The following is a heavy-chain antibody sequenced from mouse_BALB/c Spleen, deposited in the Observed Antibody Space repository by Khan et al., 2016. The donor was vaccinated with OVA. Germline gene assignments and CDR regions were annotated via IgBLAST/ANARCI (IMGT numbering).Heavy chain of an antibody. Sequence: EVQGVESGGDLVKPGGSLKLSCAASGFTFSSYSMSWVRQTPDKRLEWVATISSGGDYTYYPDSVKGRFTISRDNARNTLYPQMSSLKSEDTAMYYCASHLTGSFAYWGQGTLVTVSA. J-gene: IGHJ3*01. CDR1: GFTFSSYS. D-gene: IGHD4-1*01. CDR2: ISSGGDYT. V-gene: IGHV5-6*01. CDR3: ASHLTGSFAY.